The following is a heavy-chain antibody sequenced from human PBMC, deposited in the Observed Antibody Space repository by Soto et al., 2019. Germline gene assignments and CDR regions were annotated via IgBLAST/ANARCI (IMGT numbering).Heavy chain of an antibody. J-gene: IGHJ2*01. Sequence: QAHLQQWGAGLVRPSETLSLTCAVYGESVSDSYWTWIRRSPGRGLEWLGEINPSKGATYNPSLKSRVSISRDTSKRQLSLRLFSATAADTAVYYCARGVMEGALRGGRGSYYWFLDLGGRGTLVAVSS. CDR1: GESVSDSY. D-gene: IGHD3-10*01. V-gene: IGHV4-34*01. CDR2: INPSKGA. CDR3: ARGVMEGALRGGRGSYYWFLDL.